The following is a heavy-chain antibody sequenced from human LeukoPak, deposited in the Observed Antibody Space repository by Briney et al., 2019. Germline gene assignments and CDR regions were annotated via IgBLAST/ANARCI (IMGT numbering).Heavy chain of an antibody. CDR3: ARDLQHMNWFDP. V-gene: IGHV1-8*01. CDR2: MNPNSGNT. CDR1: GYTFTSDD. J-gene: IGHJ5*02. Sequence: ASVKVSCKASGYTFTSDDINWVRQATGQGLEWMGWMNPNSGNTGYAQKFQGRVTMTRNTSISTAYMELSSLRSEDTAVYYCARDLQHMNWFDPWGQGTLVTVSS.